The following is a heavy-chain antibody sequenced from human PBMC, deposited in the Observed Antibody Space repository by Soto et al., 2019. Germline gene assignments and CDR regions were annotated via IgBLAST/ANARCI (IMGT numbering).Heavy chain of an antibody. CDR3: ARRGYSYGESDAFDI. CDR2: IYYSGST. CDR1: GGSISSSSYY. D-gene: IGHD5-18*01. V-gene: IGHV4-39*01. J-gene: IGHJ3*02. Sequence: SETLSLTCTVSGGSISSSSYYWGWIRQPPGKGLEWIGSIYYSGSTYYNPSLKSRVTISVDTSKNQFSLKLSSVTAADTAVYYCARRGYSYGESDAFDIWGQGTMVTVSS.